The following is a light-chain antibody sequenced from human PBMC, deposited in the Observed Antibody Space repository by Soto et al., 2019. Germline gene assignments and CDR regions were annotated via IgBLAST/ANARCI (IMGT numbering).Light chain of an antibody. CDR2: NTN. CDR3: ALYVGRGIHWV. J-gene: IGLJ3*02. CDR1: SGSVSTRNY. V-gene: IGLV8-61*01. Sequence: QAVVTQEPSFSVSPGRTVTLTSGLTSGSVSTRNYPSWYQQIPGQAPRTLIYNTNTRSSGVPDRFSGSILGNKAALTITGAQTEDESDYYCALYVGRGIHWVFGGGTKVTVL.